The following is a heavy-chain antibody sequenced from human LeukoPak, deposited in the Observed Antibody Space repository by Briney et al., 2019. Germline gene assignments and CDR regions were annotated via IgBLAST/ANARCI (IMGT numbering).Heavy chain of an antibody. CDR3: ARGGSSWLTDNWFDP. D-gene: IGHD6-13*01. Sequence: GGSLRLSCAASGFTFSSYGMHWVRQAPVKGLEWVAVIWYDGSNRYYADSVEGRFTISRDNSKNTLSLQMNSLRAEDTAVYYCARGGSSWLTDNWFDPWGQGTLVTVSS. CDR2: IWYDGSNR. V-gene: IGHV3-33*01. J-gene: IGHJ5*02. CDR1: GFTFSSYG.